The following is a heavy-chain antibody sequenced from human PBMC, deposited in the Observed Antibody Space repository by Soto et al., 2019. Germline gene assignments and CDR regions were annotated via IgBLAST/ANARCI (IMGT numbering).Heavy chain of an antibody. CDR1: GYTFTSYG. Sequence: ASVKVSCKASGYTFTSYGISWVRQAPGQGLEWMGWISAYNGNTNYAQKLQGRVTMTTDTSTSTAYMELRSLRSDDTAVYYCATSSPGRGYSGYDVYGGSLFDYWGQGTLVTISS. CDR3: ATSSPGRGYSGYDVYGGSLFDY. V-gene: IGHV1-18*01. CDR2: ISAYNGNT. J-gene: IGHJ4*02. D-gene: IGHD5-12*01.